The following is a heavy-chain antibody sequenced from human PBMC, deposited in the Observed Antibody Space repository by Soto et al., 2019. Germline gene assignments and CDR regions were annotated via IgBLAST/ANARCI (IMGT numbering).Heavy chain of an antibody. D-gene: IGHD6-13*01. CDR1: GGSISSYY. Sequence: QVQLQESGPGLVKPSETLSLTCTVSGGSISSYYWSWIRQPAGKGLEWIGRIYTSGSTNYNPSLKSRVTRSVETSKNQFSLKLSSVTAADTAVYYCARDFGIAAAGTYYYYGMDVWGQGTTVTVSS. CDR3: ARDFGIAAAGTYYYYGMDV. CDR2: IYTSGST. J-gene: IGHJ6*02. V-gene: IGHV4-4*07.